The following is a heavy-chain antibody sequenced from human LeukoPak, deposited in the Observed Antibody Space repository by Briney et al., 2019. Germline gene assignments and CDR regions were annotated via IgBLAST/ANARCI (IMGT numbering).Heavy chain of an antibody. D-gene: IGHD6-19*01. CDR3: ARGSSGLEDY. V-gene: IGHV3-48*01. J-gene: IGHJ4*02. CDR1: GFTFSSYS. Sequence: GGSLRPSCVVSGFTFSSYSMNWVRQAPGKGLEWVSYIKSSSSTINYADSVKGRFTVSRDNAKNSLYLQMNSLRAEDTGVYYCARGSSGLEDYWGQGTLVIVSS. CDR2: IKSSSSTI.